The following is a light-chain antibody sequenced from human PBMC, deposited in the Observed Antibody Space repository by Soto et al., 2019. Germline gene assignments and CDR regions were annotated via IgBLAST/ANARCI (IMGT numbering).Light chain of an antibody. CDR1: QSPNSAY. Sequence: EIVLTQSPRTLALSPGERATLSCRASQSPNSAYFVWYQQKPGQAPRLLIYGASSRATSIPDRFSGSVSGTDFALTISRLEPEDSAVYYCQQDGNSLWSCGQGTNVEIK. CDR3: QQDGNSLWS. J-gene: IGKJ1*01. V-gene: IGKV3-20*01. CDR2: GAS.